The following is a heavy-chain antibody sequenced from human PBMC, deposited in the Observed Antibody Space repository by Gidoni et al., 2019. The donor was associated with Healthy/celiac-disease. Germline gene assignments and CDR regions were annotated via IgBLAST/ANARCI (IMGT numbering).Heavy chain of an antibody. CDR2: IYHSGST. CDR1: GGSISSSNW. V-gene: IGHV4-4*02. J-gene: IGHJ4*02. D-gene: IGHD3-16*02. CDR3: ARAGDYDYIWGSYRLDY. Sequence: QLQESGPGLVKPWGTLSLTCAVSGGSISSSNWWSWVRQPPGKGLEWIGEIYHSGSTNYNPSLKSRVTISVDKSKNQFSLKLSSVTAADTAVYYCARAGDYDYIWGSYRLDYWGQGTLVTVSS.